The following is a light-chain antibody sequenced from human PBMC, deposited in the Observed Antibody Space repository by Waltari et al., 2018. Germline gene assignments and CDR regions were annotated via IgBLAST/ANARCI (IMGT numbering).Light chain of an antibody. CDR3: AAWDDSLSVSYV. V-gene: IGLV1-47*01. J-gene: IGLJ1*01. CDR2: RSN. CDR1: NSNIGRNS. Sequence: QSVLTQPPSASGTPGQTVTISCSGTNSNIGRNSVFWYQQLPGTAPKLLVLRSNRRPAGVPDRFSGSKSGTSASLAIRGLRSEDEADYYCAAWDDSLSVSYVFGSGTKVTV.